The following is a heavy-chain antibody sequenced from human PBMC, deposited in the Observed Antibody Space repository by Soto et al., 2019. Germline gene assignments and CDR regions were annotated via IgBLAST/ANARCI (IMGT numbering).Heavy chain of an antibody. V-gene: IGHV6-1*01. CDR3: AGVSWFRGMDV. CDR2: TYFRSNWSN. Sequence: SQTLSLTCAISRDSASSNSAAWNCIRQSPSGGLEWLGRTYFRSNWSNDYAVSVKSRITINPNTSKNQHLLQLYSLTREDTAVYYCAGVSWFRGMDVWGQGTPVTVSS. D-gene: IGHD3-10*01. CDR1: RDSASSNSAA. J-gene: IGHJ6*02.